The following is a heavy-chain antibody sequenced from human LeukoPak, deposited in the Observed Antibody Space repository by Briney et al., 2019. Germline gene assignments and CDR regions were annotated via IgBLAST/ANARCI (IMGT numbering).Heavy chain of an antibody. CDR1: GYTFSNYG. J-gene: IGHJ4*02. D-gene: IGHD3-10*01. Sequence: GASVKVSCKASGYTFSNYGIHWVRQAPGQRLQWMGWINAGDGDTQYSLKFQARVTITRDTSASTAYMELSSLRSEDTAVYYCARDFYVSGSYYTYWGQGTLVTVTS. CDR2: INAGDGDT. CDR3: ARDFYVSGSYYTY. V-gene: IGHV1-3*01.